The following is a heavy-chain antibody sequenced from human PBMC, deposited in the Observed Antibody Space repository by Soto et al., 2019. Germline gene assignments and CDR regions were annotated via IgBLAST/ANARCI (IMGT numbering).Heavy chain of an antibody. V-gene: IGHV3-74*01. CDR2: INTDGSRT. D-gene: IGHD3-22*01. CDR3: ASGDYDSRYYFDY. J-gene: IGHJ4*02. Sequence: GGSLRLSCAASGFTMRTYWMHWVRQAPGKGLVWVSRINTDGSRTTYADSVKGRFTISRDNAKNTLYLQMNSLGAEDTAVYYCASGDYDSRYYFDYWGQGTLVTVSS. CDR1: GFTMRTYW.